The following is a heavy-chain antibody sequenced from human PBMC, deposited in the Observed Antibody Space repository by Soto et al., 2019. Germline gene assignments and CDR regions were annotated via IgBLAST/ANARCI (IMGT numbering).Heavy chain of an antibody. J-gene: IGHJ6*02. D-gene: IGHD2-8*01. CDR2: MNPNSGNT. CDR1: GYTFTSYD. CDR3: ARGGPTVYCTNGVCDIVDRGGDAYYYYGMDV. Sequence: ASVKVSCKASGYTFTSYDINWVRQATGQGLEWMGWMNPNSGNTGYAQKFRGRVTMTRNTSISTAYMELSSLRSEDTAVYYCARGGPTVYCTNGVCDIVDRGGDAYYYYGMDVWGQGTTVTVSS. V-gene: IGHV1-8*01.